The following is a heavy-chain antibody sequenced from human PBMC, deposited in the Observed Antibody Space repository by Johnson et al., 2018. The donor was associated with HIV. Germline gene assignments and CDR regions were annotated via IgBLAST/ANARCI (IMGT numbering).Heavy chain of an antibody. CDR1: GFTFSSYA. D-gene: IGHD6-6*01. CDR2: ISYDGSNK. J-gene: IGHJ3*02. V-gene: IGHV3-30*04. Sequence: QMQLVESGGGVVQPGRSLRLSCAASGFTFSSYAMHWVRQAPGKWLEWVAVISYDGSNKYYADSVKGRFTISRDNSKNTLYLQMNSLRAEDTAVYYCARAGSSSSGPRAFDIWGQGTMVTVSS. CDR3: ARAGSSSSGPRAFDI.